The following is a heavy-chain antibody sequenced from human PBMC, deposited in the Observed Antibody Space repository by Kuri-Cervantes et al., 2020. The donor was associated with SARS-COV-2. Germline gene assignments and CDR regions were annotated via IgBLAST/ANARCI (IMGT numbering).Heavy chain of an antibody. CDR3: ARDSYDILTGYPSQGRSPYYFDY. CDR2: INHSGST. Sequence: GSLRLSCAVYGGSFSGYYWSWIRQPPGKGLEWIGEINHSGSTNYNPSLKSRVTMSVDTSKNQFSLKLSSVTAADTAVYYCARDSYDILTGYPSQGRSPYYFDYWGQGTLVTVSS. D-gene: IGHD3-9*01. CDR1: GGSFSGYY. J-gene: IGHJ4*02. V-gene: IGHV4-34*01.